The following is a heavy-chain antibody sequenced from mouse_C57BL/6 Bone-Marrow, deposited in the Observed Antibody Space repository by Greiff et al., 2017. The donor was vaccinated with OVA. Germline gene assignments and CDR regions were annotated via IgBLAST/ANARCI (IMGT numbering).Heavy chain of an antibody. CDR2: IDPENGDT. CDR3: TTIYYGNFAY. J-gene: IGHJ3*01. V-gene: IGHV14-4*01. CDR1: GFNIKDDY. Sequence: EVQGVESGAELVRPGASVKLSCTASGFNIKDDYMHWVKQRPEQGLEWIGWIDPENGDTEYASKFQGKATITADTSSNTAYLQRSSLTSEDTAVYYCTTIYYGNFAYWGQGTLVTVSA. D-gene: IGHD2-1*01.